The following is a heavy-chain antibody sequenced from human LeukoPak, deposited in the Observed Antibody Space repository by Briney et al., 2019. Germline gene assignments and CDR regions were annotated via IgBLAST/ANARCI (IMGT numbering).Heavy chain of an antibody. Sequence: GGSLRLSCAASGFTFSTYAMNWVRQAPGKGLQWDSEISSSGGPTYYADSVKGRFTISRDNSKNTVYLQMNSLRAEDTAVYYYAATCSSTSCYGSDYWGQGTLVTVSS. CDR3: AATCSSTSCYGSDY. CDR2: ISSSGGPT. D-gene: IGHD2-2*01. CDR1: GFTFSTYA. V-gene: IGHV3-23*01. J-gene: IGHJ4*02.